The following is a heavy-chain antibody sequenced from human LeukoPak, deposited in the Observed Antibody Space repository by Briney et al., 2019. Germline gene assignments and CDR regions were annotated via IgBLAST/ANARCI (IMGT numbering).Heavy chain of an antibody. CDR3: AKQSLNYYYYYMDV. CDR1: GFTFSSYG. Sequence: GGSLRLSCAASGFTFSSYGMHWVRQAPGKGLEWVAFIRYDGSNKYYADSVKGRFTISRDNSKNTLYLQMNSLRAEDTAVYYCAKQSLNYYYYYMDVWGKGTTVTVSS. CDR2: IRYDGSNK. V-gene: IGHV3-30*02. J-gene: IGHJ6*03.